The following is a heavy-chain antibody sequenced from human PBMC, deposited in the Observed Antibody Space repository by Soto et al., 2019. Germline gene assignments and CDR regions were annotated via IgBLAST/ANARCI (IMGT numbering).Heavy chain of an antibody. CDR2: IIPIFGTA. V-gene: IGHV1-69*13. J-gene: IGHJ6*02. Sequence: SVKVSCKASGGTFSSYAISWVRQAPGQGLEWMGGIIPIFGTANYAQKFQGRVTITADESTSTAYMELSSLRSEDTAVYYCATYGSGSKNYYYYGMDVWGQGTKVTVYS. CDR1: GGTFSSYA. D-gene: IGHD3-10*01. CDR3: ATYGSGSKNYYYYGMDV.